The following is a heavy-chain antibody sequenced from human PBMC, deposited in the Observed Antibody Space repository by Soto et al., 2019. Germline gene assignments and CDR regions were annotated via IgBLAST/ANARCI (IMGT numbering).Heavy chain of an antibody. CDR1: GYTFTSYG. D-gene: IGHD3-22*01. CDR3: ARDGYYDSSGYYVNYYYGMDV. Sequence: VASVKVSCKASGYTFTSYGISWVRQAPGQGLEWMGWISAYNGNTNYAQKLQGRVTMTTDTSTSTAYMELRSLRSDDTAVYYCARDGYYDSSGYYVNYYYGMDVWGQGTTVTVSS. J-gene: IGHJ6*02. CDR2: ISAYNGNT. V-gene: IGHV1-18*04.